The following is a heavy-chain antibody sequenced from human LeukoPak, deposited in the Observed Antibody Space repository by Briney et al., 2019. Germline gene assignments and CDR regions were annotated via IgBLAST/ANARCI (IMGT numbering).Heavy chain of an antibody. CDR3: ARDLSATARAYDY. Sequence: GGSLRLSCAASGFTFRNHGMHWVRQAPGKGLEWVAVIWYDGSNKYYADSVKGLFIISRDNSGNTLYLQMNSLRAEDTAVYYCARDLSATARAYDYWGQGTLVTVSS. J-gene: IGHJ4*02. CDR1: GFTFRNHG. V-gene: IGHV3-33*01. CDR2: IWYDGSNK. D-gene: IGHD2-15*01.